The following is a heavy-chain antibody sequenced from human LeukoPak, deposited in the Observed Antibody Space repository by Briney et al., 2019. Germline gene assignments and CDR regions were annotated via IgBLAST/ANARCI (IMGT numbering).Heavy chain of an antibody. CDR2: ISAHNGNT. J-gene: IGHJ6*03. D-gene: IGHD6-19*01. CDR3: ARDKGTVATYYYYYMDV. Sequence: GASVKVSCKASGYTFTSYGISWVRQAPGQGLEWMGWISAHNGNTNYEEKVQGRVTMTTDTSTSTAYMELRSLRSDATAVYYCARDKGTVATYYYYYMDVWGKGTTVTVSS. CDR1: GYTFTSYG. V-gene: IGHV1-18*01.